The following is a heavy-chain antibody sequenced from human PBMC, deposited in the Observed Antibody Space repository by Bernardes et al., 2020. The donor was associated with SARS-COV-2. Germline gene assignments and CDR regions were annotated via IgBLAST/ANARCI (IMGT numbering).Heavy chain of an antibody. D-gene: IGHD1-20*01. Sequence: SETLSLTCSVSGGSVTSSNWWTWVRQPPSKRLEWLGGIHHDGTPNHNPHLKRRVTISLDNSTNQFSMRMTSVTAADTAVYYCAGHNTGGDYWGQGDLVIVSS. CDR1: GGSVTSSNW. J-gene: IGHJ4*02. V-gene: IGHV4-4*02. CDR3: AGHNTGGDY. CDR2: IHHDGTP.